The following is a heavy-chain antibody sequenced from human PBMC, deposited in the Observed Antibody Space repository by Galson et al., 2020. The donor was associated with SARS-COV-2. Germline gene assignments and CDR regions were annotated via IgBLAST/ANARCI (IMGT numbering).Heavy chain of an antibody. D-gene: IGHD5-12*01. V-gene: IGHV6-1*01. CDR3: AREGRRDGYNMGFGY. CDR1: GDSVSSNSAA. CDR2: TYYRSTWYN. J-gene: IGHJ4*02. Sequence: SQTLLLTCAISGDSVSSNSAAWNWIRQSPSRGLEWLGRTYYRSTWYNDYAVSVKSRITINPDTSKNQFSLQLNSVTPEDTAVYYCAREGRRDGYNMGFGYWGQGTLVTVSS.